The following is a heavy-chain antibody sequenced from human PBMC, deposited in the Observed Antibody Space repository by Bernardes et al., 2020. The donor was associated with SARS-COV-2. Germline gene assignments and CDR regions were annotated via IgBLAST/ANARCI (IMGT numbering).Heavy chain of an antibody. D-gene: IGHD1-26*01. CDR2: INQDGSET. V-gene: IGHV3-7*01. CDR3: ASDIGSYFSFYGMDV. CDR1: QFTFSSYW. Sequence: GGSLRLSCAASQFTFSSYWMSWVRQAPGKGLEWVAIINQDGSETYYEDSVKGRFTISRDNAQKSLYLRMHSLRAEDTAVYYCASDIGSYFSFYGMDVWGQGTTVTVSS. J-gene: IGHJ6*02.